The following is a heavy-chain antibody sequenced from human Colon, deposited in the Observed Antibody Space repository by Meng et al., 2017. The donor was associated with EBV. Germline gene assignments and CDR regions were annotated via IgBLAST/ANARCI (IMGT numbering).Heavy chain of an antibody. J-gene: IGHJ4*02. CDR3: ARGGYYSFDY. Sequence: QVHLQGYGPGLGKPLENLYLPLVVSGGSISIVYWWTWVRQSPGKGLEWIGEIYHSGSTNYNPSLKSRVTISVDKSKNQFSLKLTSVTAADTAVYYCARGGYYSFDYWGQRTLVTVSS. CDR2: IYHSGST. D-gene: IGHD5-18*01. CDR1: GGSISIVYW. V-gene: IGHV4-4*02.